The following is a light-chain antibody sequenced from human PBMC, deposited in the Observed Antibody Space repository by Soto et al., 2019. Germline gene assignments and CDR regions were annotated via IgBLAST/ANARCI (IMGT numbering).Light chain of an antibody. CDR3: QTWGTGVRV. Sequence: QLVLTQSPSASASLGASVKLTCTLSSGYSSYAIAWHQQQPERGPRYLMKLNSDGSHKKGDGVPDRFSGSSSGTERYLIITSLHSEDEADYYCQTWGTGVRVFGGGTKLTVL. CDR2: LNSDGSH. J-gene: IGLJ2*01. V-gene: IGLV4-69*01. CDR1: SGYSSYA.